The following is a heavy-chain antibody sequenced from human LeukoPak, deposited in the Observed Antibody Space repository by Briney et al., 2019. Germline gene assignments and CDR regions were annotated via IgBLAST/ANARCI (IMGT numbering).Heavy chain of an antibody. CDR3: ARVSLGSYGDY. V-gene: IGHV4-39*07. D-gene: IGHD3-16*01. J-gene: IGHJ4*02. Sequence: SETLSLTCTVSGGSISSSSYYWGWIRQPPGKGPEWIGSIYYSGSTYYNPSLKNRVTISVDTSKNQFSLKLSSVTAADTAVYYCARVSLGSYGDYWGQGTLVTVSS. CDR1: GGSISSSSYY. CDR2: IYYSGST.